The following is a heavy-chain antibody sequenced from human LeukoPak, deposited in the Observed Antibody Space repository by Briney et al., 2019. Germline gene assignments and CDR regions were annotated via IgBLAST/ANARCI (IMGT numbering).Heavy chain of an antibody. V-gene: IGHV3-21*01. J-gene: IGHJ4*02. CDR2: IGSSSSYI. CDR3: ARVLAYYDFWSGYSDY. D-gene: IGHD3-3*01. Sequence: PGGSLRLSCAASGFTFSSYVMNWVRQAPGRGLEWVSSIGSSSSYIYYADSMKGRSTISRDNAKKSLYLQMNSLRAEDTAVYYCARVLAYYDFWSGYSDYWGQGTLVTVSS. CDR1: GFTFSSYV.